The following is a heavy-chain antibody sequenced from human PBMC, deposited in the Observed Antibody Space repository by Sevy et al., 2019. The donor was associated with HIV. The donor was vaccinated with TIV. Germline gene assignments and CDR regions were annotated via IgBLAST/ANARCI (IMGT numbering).Heavy chain of an antibody. CDR2: ISGSGGSGDKT. CDR1: GFTFSSYA. D-gene: IGHD3-22*01. CDR3: ARKYDSSGYFDY. Sequence: GGSLRLSCAASGFTFSSYAMNWVRQAPGKGLEWVSGISGSGGSGDKTNYADSVKGRFTISRADPKNSLYLQLNSQRAEETAIYYCARKYDSSGYFDYWGQGTLVTVSS. J-gene: IGHJ4*02. V-gene: IGHV3-23*01.